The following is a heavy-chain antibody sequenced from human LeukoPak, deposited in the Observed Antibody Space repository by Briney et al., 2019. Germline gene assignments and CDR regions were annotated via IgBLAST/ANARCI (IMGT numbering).Heavy chain of an antibody. CDR3: ARRPRARLRLGELSFAPDY. D-gene: IGHD3-16*02. CDR1: SGSISSYY. V-gene: IGHV4-59*12. J-gene: IGHJ4*02. CDR2: IYYSGSS. Sequence: PSETLSLTCTVSSGSISSYYWSWIRQPPGKGLEWIGYIYYSGSSNYNPSLKSRVTISVDTSKNQFSLKLSSVTAADTAVYYCARRPRARLRLGELSFAPDYWGQGTLVTVSS.